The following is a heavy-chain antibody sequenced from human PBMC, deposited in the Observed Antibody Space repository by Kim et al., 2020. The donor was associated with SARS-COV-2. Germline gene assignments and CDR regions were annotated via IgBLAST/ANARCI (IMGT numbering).Heavy chain of an antibody. CDR3: ARGQPLAY. CDR1: GGSIRSGGKF. CDR2: ISYSGNS. J-gene: IGHJ4*01. D-gene: IGHD2-2*01. V-gene: IGHV4-31*03. Sequence: SETLSLTCSVSGGSIRSGGKFWTWIRQHPAKGLEWIGYISYSGNSHYSPSLRSRVIISLQTSENQFSLELTSVTAADTAVYYCARGQPLAYCGHGILVT.